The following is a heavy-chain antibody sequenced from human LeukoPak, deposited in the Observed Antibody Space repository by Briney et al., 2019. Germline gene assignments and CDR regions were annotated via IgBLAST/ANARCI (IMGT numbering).Heavy chain of an antibody. CDR3: ARGMGSGWYDNGLGY. CDR2: IRFDGSNT. J-gene: IGHJ4*02. D-gene: IGHD6-19*01. CDR1: GFTFTSYG. Sequence: PGGSLRLSCAASGFTFTSYGMHWVRQAPSKGLEWVAFIRFDGSNTYYAGSVKGRFTISRDNSKETLYLQMSSLRAEDTAVYYCARGMGSGWYDNGLGYWGQGTLVTVSS. V-gene: IGHV3-30*02.